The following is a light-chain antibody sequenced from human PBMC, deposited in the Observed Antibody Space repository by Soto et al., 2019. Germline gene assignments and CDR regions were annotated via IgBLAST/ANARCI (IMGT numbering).Light chain of an antibody. Sequence: DLQMTPSPFTMSASXGDRVPITXXASQSISSWLAWYQQKPGKAPKLLIYKASTLKSGVPSRFSGSGSGTEFTLTISSLQPDDFATYYCQHYNSYSEAFGQGTKVDIK. CDR3: QHYNSYSEA. CDR2: KAS. J-gene: IGKJ1*01. V-gene: IGKV1-5*03. CDR1: QSISSW.